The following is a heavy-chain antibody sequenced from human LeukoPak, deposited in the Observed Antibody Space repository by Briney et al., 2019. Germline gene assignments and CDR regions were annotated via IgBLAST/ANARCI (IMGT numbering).Heavy chain of an antibody. V-gene: IGHV4-34*01. CDR2: INHSGST. Sequence: SETLSPTCAVYGGSFSPYYWSWIRQPPGKGLEWIGEINHSGSTNYNPSLKSRVTISVDTSKNQFSLRLSSVTAADTAVYYCARGGFYCGGDCYVDYWGQGTLVTVSS. CDR3: ARGGFYCGGDCYVDY. D-gene: IGHD2-21*02. J-gene: IGHJ4*02. CDR1: GGSFSPYY.